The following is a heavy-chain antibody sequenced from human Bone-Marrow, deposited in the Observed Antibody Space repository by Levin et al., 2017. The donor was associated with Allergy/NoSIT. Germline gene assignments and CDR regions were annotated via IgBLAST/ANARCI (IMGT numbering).Heavy chain of an antibody. CDR3: ATDRGPRYCSDTTCSLNS. CDR2: IKPKNDGETT. J-gene: IGHJ4*02. Sequence: TSGGSLRLSCAGSGFTFANGWMNWVRQAPGKGLEWVGRIKPKNDGETTDYAAPVKGRFTISRDDSKSALYLQMQNLKPDDTAVYYCATDRGPRYCSDTTCSLNSWGQGTLVTVSS. V-gene: IGHV3-15*01. CDR1: GFTFANGW. D-gene: IGHD2-15*01.